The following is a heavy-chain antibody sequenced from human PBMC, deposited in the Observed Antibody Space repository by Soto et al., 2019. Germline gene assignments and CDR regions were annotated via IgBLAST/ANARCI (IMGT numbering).Heavy chain of an antibody. CDR3: AKDIAMIVVHSYGMDV. J-gene: IGHJ6*02. Sequence: PGGSLRLSCAASGFTFSTYGMHWVRQAPGRGLEWVSGISWNSGSIGYADSVKGRFTISRDNAKNSLYLQMNSLRAEDTALYYCAKDIAMIVVHSYGMDVWGQGTTVTVSS. CDR2: ISWNSGSI. D-gene: IGHD3-22*01. CDR1: GFTFSTYG. V-gene: IGHV3-9*01.